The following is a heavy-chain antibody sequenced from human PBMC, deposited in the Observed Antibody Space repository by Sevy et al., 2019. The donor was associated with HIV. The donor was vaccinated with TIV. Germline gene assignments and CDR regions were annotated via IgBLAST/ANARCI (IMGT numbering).Heavy chain of an antibody. D-gene: IGHD3-9*01. J-gene: IGHJ2*01. CDR2: IYPGASDS. V-gene: IGHV5-51*01. CDR1: GYSFTSYW. Sequence: GESLKISCKGSGYSFTSYWIGWVRQMPGKGLECMGIIYPGASDSRYSPSFQGQVTFSADKTISTAYLQWCSLKASDTAMYYCTRLTGYYLPDLWGRGTLVTVSS. CDR3: TRLTGYYLPDL.